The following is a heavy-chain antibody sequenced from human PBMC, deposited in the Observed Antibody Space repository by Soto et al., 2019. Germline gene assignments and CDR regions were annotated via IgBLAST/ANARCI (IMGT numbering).Heavy chain of an antibody. CDR1: GYTFTSYG. Sequence: QVQLVQSGDEVKKPEASVKVSCKASGYTFTSYGISWVRQAPGQGLEWMGWISTYTGNTNYAQKLQGRVTMTTDSSTNIAYMDLRSLTSDDTAVYFCARRLGSYYYGMDVWGQGTTVTVSS. CDR3: ARRLGSYYYGMDV. CDR2: ISTYTGNT. D-gene: IGHD3-16*01. V-gene: IGHV1-18*01. J-gene: IGHJ6*02.